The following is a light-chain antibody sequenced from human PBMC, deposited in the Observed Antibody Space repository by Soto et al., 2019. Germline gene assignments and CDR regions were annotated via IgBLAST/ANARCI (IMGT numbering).Light chain of an antibody. Sequence: EIVLTQSPATLSLSPGDRATLSCRASQSLTNNLVWYQQKAGQAPRLLIYEASNRAAGIPARFSGSGSGTDFTLTISSLEPEDFAVYYCQQRINWPLTFGGGTKVEIK. V-gene: IGKV3-11*01. CDR2: EAS. CDR1: QSLTNN. CDR3: QQRINWPLT. J-gene: IGKJ4*01.